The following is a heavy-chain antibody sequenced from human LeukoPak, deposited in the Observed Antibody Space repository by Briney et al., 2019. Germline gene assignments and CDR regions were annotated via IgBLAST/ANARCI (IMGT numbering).Heavy chain of an antibody. CDR3: ARDFVVATTQYYYYYGMDV. V-gene: IGHV3-21*01. CDR2: INSSSSYI. D-gene: IGHD5-12*01. CDR1: GFTFSSYS. J-gene: IGHJ6*04. Sequence: GGSLRLSCAASGFTFSSYSMNWVRQAPGKGLEWVSSINSSSSYIYYADSVKGRFTISRGNAKNSLYLQMNSLRAEDTAVYYCARDFVVATTQYYYYYGMDVWGKGTTVTVSS.